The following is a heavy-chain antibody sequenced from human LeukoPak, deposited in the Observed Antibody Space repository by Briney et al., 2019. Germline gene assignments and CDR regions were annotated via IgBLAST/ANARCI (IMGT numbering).Heavy chain of an antibody. J-gene: IGHJ4*02. D-gene: IGHD5-18*01. CDR3: AKDYSSRGYSYGCDY. CDR2: ISGDGGRA. V-gene: IGHV3-43*02. CDR1: GFTFSSYA. Sequence: PGRSLRLSCAASGFTFSSYAMHWVRQAPGKGLEWVSLISGDGGRAYYADSVRGRFTISRDNSKNSLYLQMISLRTEDTALYYCAKDYSSRGYSYGCDYWGQGTLVTVSS.